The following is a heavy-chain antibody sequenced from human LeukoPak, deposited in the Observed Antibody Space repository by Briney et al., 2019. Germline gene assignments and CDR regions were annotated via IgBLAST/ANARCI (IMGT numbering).Heavy chain of an antibody. D-gene: IGHD3-10*01. CDR2: INHSGST. J-gene: IGHJ4*02. Sequence: SETLSLACAVYGGSFSGYYWSWIRQPPGKGLEWIGEINHSGSTNYNPSLKSRVTISVDTSKNQFSLKLSSVTAADTAVYYCARRLGSYPDYWGQGTLVTVSS. V-gene: IGHV4-34*01. CDR1: GGSFSGYY. CDR3: ARRLGSYPDY.